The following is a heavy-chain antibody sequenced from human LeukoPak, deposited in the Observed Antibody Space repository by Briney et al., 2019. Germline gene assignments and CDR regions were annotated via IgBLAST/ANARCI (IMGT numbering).Heavy chain of an antibody. V-gene: IGHV1-18*01. J-gene: IGHJ4*02. CDR3: ARAVGYYYDSSGPAYFDF. D-gene: IGHD3-22*01. CDR1: GYTFTSYG. CDR2: LSAYNGNT. Sequence: GASVKVSCKASGYTFTSYGISWVRQAPGQGLEWMGWLSAYNGNTNYAQKLQGRVTMTTDTSTSTAYMELRSLRSDDTAVYYCARAVGYYYDSSGPAYFDFWGQGTLVTVSS.